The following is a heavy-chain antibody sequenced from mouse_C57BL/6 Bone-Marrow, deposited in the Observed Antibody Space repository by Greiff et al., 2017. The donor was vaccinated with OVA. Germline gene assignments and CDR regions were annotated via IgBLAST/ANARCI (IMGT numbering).Heavy chain of an antibody. Sequence: QVQLQQPGAELVRPGSSVKLSCKASGYTFTSYWMHWVKQRPIQGLEWIGNIDPSDSETHYNQKFKDKATLPVDKSSSTAYMQLSSLASEDSAVYYCARGRIYYGYDWGQGTLVTVSA. CDR2: IDPSDSET. CDR1: GYTFTSYW. V-gene: IGHV1-52*01. CDR3: ARGRIYYGYD. J-gene: IGHJ3*01. D-gene: IGHD2-2*01.